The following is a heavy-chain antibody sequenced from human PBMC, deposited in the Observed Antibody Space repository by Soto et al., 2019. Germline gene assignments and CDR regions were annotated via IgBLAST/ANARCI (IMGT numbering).Heavy chain of an antibody. CDR1: GFTFSDYY. D-gene: IGHD4-4*01. Sequence: PGGSLRLSCAASGFTFSDYYMSWIRQAPGKGLEWVSGINWNSDTIGYADSVKGRFTVSRDNAKGSLLLQMSSLRAEDTAVYFCAMSNSNDLCHHFESWGQGTPVTVSS. V-gene: IGHV3-9*01. CDR3: AMSNSNDLCHHFES. J-gene: IGHJ4*02. CDR2: INWNSDTI.